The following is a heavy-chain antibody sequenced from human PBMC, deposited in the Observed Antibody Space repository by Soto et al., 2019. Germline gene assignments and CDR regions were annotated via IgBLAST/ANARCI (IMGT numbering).Heavy chain of an antibody. CDR2: IYATGTT. CDR3: VRDGTKTLRDWFDP. J-gene: IGHJ5*02. V-gene: IGHV4-4*07. D-gene: IGHD1-1*01. CDR1: GASISGFY. Sequence: SEALSLTCTVSGASISGFYWRWIRKSAGKGLEWIGRIYATGTTDYNPSLKSRVMMSVDTAKKQFSLKLRSVTAADTAVYYCVRDGTKTLRDWFDPWGQGISVTVSS.